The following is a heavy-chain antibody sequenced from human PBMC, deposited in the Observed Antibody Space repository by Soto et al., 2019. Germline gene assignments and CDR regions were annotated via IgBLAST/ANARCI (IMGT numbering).Heavy chain of an antibody. D-gene: IGHD3-22*01. Sequence: SETLSLTCAVSGYSNSSGNYWGWIRQPAGKGLEWIGSIYHSGNTYYNPSLNSRVTISVDTSKNQFSLKLSSVTAAHTPVYYCARATVTYYYDITGYYTSWGQGTLVTLSS. V-gene: IGHV4-38-2*01. CDR1: GYSNSSGNY. CDR2: IYHSGNT. CDR3: ARATVTYYYDITGYYTS. J-gene: IGHJ5*02.